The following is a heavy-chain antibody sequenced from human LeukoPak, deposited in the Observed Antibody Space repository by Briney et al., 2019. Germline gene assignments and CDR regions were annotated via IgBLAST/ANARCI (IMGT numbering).Heavy chain of an antibody. Sequence: PSETLPLTCTVSGGSISSSSYYWGWIRQPPGKGLEWIGRIYTSGSTNYNPSLKSRVTMSVDTSKNQFSLKLSSVTAADTAVYYCARDRWGSWAFGELSSYYYMDVWGKGTTVTISS. D-gene: IGHD3-10*01. CDR1: GGSISSSSYY. CDR2: IYTSGST. CDR3: ARDRWGSWAFGELSSYYYMDV. V-gene: IGHV4-39*07. J-gene: IGHJ6*03.